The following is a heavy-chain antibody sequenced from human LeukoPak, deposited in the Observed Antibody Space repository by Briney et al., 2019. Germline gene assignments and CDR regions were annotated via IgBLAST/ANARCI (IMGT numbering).Heavy chain of an antibody. J-gene: IGHJ5*02. CDR1: GNTSTGYY. Sequence: GASGKVSCKASGNTSTGYYMHWVRQAPGQGLEWMGIINPSGSSTSYAQKFQGRVTMTRDTSTSTVYMGLSSLRSEDTAVYYCARERRPIGSSFDPWGQGTLVIVSS. CDR2: INPSGSST. V-gene: IGHV1-46*01. D-gene: IGHD3-10*01. CDR3: ARERRPIGSSFDP.